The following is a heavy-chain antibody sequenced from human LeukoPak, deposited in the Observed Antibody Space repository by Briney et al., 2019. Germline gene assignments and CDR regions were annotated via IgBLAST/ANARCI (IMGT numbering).Heavy chain of an antibody. V-gene: IGHV3-21*01. J-gene: IGHJ3*02. Sequence: KSGGSLRLSCAASGFTFSNYYMKWVRQAPGKGLEWVSSISSSSNYIYYADSVKGRFTISRDNAKNSLYLQMNGLRAEDTAVYYCARGLGGRNDAFDIWGQGTMVTVSS. CDR3: ARGLGGRNDAFDI. D-gene: IGHD3-16*01. CDR2: ISSSSNYI. CDR1: GFTFSNYY.